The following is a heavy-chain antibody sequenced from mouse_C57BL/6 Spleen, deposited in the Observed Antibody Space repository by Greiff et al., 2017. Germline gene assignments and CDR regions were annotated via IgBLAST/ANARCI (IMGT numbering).Heavy chain of an antibody. V-gene: IGHV1-52*01. CDR2: IDPSDSET. Sequence: QVQLQQPGAELVRPGSSVKLSCKASGYTFTSYWMHWVKQRPIQGLEWIGNIDPSDSETPYNQKFKDKATLTVDKSSSTAYMQLSSLTSEDAAVYYCARLCIYAMDYWGQGTSVTVSS. J-gene: IGHJ4*01. CDR1: GYTFTSYW. CDR3: ARLCIYAMDY.